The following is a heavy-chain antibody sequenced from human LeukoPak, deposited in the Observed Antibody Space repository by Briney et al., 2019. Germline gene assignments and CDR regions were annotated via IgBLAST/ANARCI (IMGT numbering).Heavy chain of an antibody. V-gene: IGHV3-48*01. CDR1: GFTFNSYS. CDR3: ARDHQHAFDI. Sequence: GGPLRLSCEASGFTFNSYSMNWVRQAPGKGLEWFSYISGGSGTTKYADSVRGRFTISRENAQNSLYLQMNSLRAEDTAVYYCARDHQHAFDIWGQGTMVTVSS. D-gene: IGHD2-2*01. CDR2: ISGGSGTT. J-gene: IGHJ3*02.